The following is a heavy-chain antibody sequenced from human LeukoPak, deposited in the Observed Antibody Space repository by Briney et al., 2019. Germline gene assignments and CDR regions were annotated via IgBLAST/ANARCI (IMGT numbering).Heavy chain of an antibody. D-gene: IGHD4-11*01. J-gene: IGHJ4*02. Sequence: TGGSLRLSCAASGLTVSTNYMSWIRQAPGKGLEWVSYISSSGSTIYYADSVKGRFAISRDNAKNSLYLQMNSLRAEDTAVYYCARSSLPDYSKNPFDYWGQGTLVTVSS. CDR3: ARSSLPDYSKNPFDY. CDR2: ISSSGSTI. V-gene: IGHV3-11*01. CDR1: GLTVSTNY.